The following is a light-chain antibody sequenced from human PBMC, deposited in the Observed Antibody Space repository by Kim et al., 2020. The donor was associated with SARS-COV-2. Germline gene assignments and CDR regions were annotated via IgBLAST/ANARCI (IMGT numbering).Light chain of an antibody. CDR2: DVS. CDR3: YSFTTSSTYV. Sequence: QSALTQPASVSGSLGQSITISCTETSSDIGTYNYVSWYQQYPGKAPRLMIYDVSRRPLGVSIRFSGSKSGNTASLTISGLQADDEADYYCYSFTTSSTYVFGTGTKVTVL. V-gene: IGLV2-14*01. J-gene: IGLJ1*01. CDR1: SSDIGTYNY.